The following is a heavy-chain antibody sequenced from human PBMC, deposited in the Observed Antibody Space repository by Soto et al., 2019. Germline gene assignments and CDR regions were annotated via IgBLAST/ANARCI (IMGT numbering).Heavy chain of an antibody. Sequence: GGSLRLSCSASGFTFTNAWMNWVRQAPEKGLEWVGRIKSKTDGGAIDYAAPVKGRFTISRDDSKNMLYLQMNSLKSEDTAVYYCTSTLRWLDWVSLSGWGQGTEVTVSS. J-gene: IGHJ4*03. D-gene: IGHD3-9*01. CDR1: GFTFTNAW. V-gene: IGHV3-15*07. CDR3: TSTLRWLDWVSLSG. CDR2: IKSKTDGGAI.